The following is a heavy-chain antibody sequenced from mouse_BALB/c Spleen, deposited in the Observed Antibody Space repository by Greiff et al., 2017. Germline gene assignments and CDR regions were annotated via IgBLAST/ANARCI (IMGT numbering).Heavy chain of an antibody. CDR2: ISYSGST. CDR3: ARGRNDGYYYAMDY. V-gene: IGHV3-2*02. Sequence: EVKLVESGPGLVKPSQSLSLTCTVTGYSITSDYAWNWIRQFPGNKLEWMGYISYSGSTSYNPSLKSRISITRDTSKNQFFLQLNSVTTEDTATYYCARGRNDGYYYAMDYWGQGTSVTVSS. CDR1: GYSITSDYA. J-gene: IGHJ4*01. D-gene: IGHD2-3*01.